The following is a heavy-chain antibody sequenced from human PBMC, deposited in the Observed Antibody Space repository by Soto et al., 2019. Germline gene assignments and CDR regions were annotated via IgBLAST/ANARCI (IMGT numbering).Heavy chain of an antibody. CDR3: ARDKKTTTVTTFYHCYGMDV. CDR1: GGTFSSYA. J-gene: IGHJ6*02. D-gene: IGHD4-17*01. V-gene: IGHV1-69*01. Sequence: QVQLVQSGAEVQKPGSSVKVSCKASGGTFSSYAISWVRQAPGQGLEWMGGIIPIFGTANYAQKFQGRVTITADETTSTAYMKLSSLRSEDTAVYYCARDKKTTTVTTFYHCYGMDVWGQGTTVTVSS. CDR2: IIPIFGTA.